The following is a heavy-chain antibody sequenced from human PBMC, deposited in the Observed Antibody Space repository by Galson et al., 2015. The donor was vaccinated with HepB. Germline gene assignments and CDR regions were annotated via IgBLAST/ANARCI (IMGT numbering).Heavy chain of an antibody. D-gene: IGHD3-10*01. V-gene: IGHV3-23*01. Sequence: SLRLSCAVSGLTFSLSAMTWVRQAPGKGLEWVSSISNSGDNSYYTDSVKGRFTISRDNSKNTLYLLMDSLRAEDTAVYFCAKASLLWSGDIGYSDFWGQGTLVTVSS. CDR2: ISNSGDNS. J-gene: IGHJ4*02. CDR3: AKASLLWSGDIGYSDF. CDR1: GLTFSLSA.